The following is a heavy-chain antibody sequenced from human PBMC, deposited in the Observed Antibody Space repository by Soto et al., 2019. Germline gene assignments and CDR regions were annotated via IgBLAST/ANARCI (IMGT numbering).Heavy chain of an antibody. D-gene: IGHD3-9*01. V-gene: IGHV4-39*01. J-gene: IGHJ4*01. CDR3: GRLEGLATISYYFDY. Sequence: SETLSLTCTVSGGSVSSSSYYWGWVRQAPGKGLEWIGSVYYSGSTYYNPSLESRVTISVDKSKNQFSLKLMSLSAADTAVYYCGRLEGLATISYYFDYWGQGALVNVSS. CDR2: VYYSGST. CDR1: GGSVSSSSYY.